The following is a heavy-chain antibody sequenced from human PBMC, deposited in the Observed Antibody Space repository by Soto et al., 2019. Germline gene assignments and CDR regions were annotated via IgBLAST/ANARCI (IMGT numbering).Heavy chain of an antibody. CDR1: GFTFTSYA. V-gene: IGHV3-23*01. CDR3: ARTTPPLYSSGWYVGY. D-gene: IGHD6-19*01. J-gene: IGHJ4*02. Sequence: HPGGSLSLSCAASGFTFTSYAMSWVRQAPGKGLEWVSAISSSGGNTYYGDSVKGRFTISRDNSKNTVSLQMDSLRADDTAVYYCARTTPPLYSSGWYVGYWGQGTLVTVSS. CDR2: ISSSGGNT.